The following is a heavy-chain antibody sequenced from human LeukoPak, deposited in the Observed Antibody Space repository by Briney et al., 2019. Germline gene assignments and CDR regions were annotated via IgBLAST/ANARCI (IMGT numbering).Heavy chain of an antibody. Sequence: GGSLRLSCAASGFTFSSYGMHWVRQAPGKGLEWVAVIWYDGSNKYYADSVKGRFTISRDNSKNTLYLQMNSLRAEDTAVYYCAKDVVGEDGYSYGTGPLDYWGQGTLVTVSS. CDR3: AKDVVGEDGYSYGTGPLDY. CDR2: IWYDGSNK. V-gene: IGHV3-30*02. J-gene: IGHJ4*02. D-gene: IGHD5-18*01. CDR1: GFTFSSYG.